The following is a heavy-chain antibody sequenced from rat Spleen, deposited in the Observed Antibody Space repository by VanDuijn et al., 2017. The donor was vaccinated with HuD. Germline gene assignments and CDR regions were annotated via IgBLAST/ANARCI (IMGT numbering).Heavy chain of an antibody. D-gene: IGHD4-3*01. Sequence: EVQLVESGGGLVQPGRSMKLSCAASGFTFSDYYMAWVRQAPTKGLELVAYLYTGGGGSYHRDSVKGRFTISRDTAKNTLYLQMDSLRSEDTATYYCAVAGYGYWGQGVMVTVSS. V-gene: IGHV5-25*01. J-gene: IGHJ2*01. CDR2: LYTGGGGS. CDR1: GFTFSDYY. CDR3: AVAGYGY.